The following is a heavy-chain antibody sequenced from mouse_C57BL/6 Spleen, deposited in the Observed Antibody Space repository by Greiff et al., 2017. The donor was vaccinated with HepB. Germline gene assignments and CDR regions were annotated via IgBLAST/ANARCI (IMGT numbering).Heavy chain of an antibody. J-gene: IGHJ3*01. Sequence: QVHVKQPGTELVKPGASVKLSCKASGYTFTSYWMHWVKQRPGQGLEWIGNINPSNGGTNYNEKFKSKATLTVDKSSSTAYMQLSSLTSEDSAVYYCARGDYGAWFAYWGQGTLVTVSA. CDR1: GYTFTSYW. CDR2: INPSNGGT. CDR3: ARGDYGAWFAY. D-gene: IGHD2-4*01. V-gene: IGHV1-53*01.